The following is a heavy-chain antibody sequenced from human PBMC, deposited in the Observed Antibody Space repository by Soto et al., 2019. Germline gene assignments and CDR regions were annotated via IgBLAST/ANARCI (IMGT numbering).Heavy chain of an antibody. Sequence: SSETLSLTCTASGGSISSGGYYWGWIRQHPGKGLEWIGYIYYSGSTYYNPSLKSRVTISVDTSKNQFSLKLSSVTAADTAVYYCARGTRYSSSPTVSGFDPWGQGTLVTVSS. CDR2: IYYSGST. CDR1: GGSISSGGYY. V-gene: IGHV4-31*03. D-gene: IGHD6-6*01. J-gene: IGHJ5*02. CDR3: ARGTRYSSSPTVSGFDP.